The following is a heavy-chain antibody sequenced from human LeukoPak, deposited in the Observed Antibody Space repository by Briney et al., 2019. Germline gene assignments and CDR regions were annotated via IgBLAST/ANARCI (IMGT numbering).Heavy chain of an antibody. D-gene: IGHD2-8*01. V-gene: IGHV3-23*01. CDR1: GFTFSSAP. CDR3: AQWHTVDY. CDR2: IGGSGGNT. Sequence: GGSLRLSCAASGFTFSSAPMSWVRQAPGKGLEWVSVIGGSGGNTNYADSVRGRFTISRDNSKNTLYLQMNSLSAEDTAVYYCAQWHTVDYWGQGTLVTVSS. J-gene: IGHJ4*02.